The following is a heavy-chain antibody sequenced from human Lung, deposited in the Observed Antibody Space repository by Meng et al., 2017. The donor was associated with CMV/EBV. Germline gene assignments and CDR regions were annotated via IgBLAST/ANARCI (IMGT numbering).Heavy chain of an antibody. Sequence: QVQLRAAGPGPVSASESRSLPCSGSGCRYTSYSVGQTRQPAGEGLEWIGYIYDSGSTTYNPYLKSRVTISVDTSKNQFSLKLISVTAADTAVYSCAGEEGIGGFDPWGQGTLVTVSS. D-gene: IGHD3-10*01. V-gene: IGHV4-59*13. CDR2: IYDSGST. CDR3: AGEEGIGGFDP. J-gene: IGHJ5*02. CDR1: GCRYTSYS.